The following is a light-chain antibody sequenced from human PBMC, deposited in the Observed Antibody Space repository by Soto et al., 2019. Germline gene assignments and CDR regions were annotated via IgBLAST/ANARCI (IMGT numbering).Light chain of an antibody. CDR3: NSYAGSNNFV. V-gene: IGLV2-8*01. J-gene: IGLJ1*01. Sequence: QSALTQPASASRSPGQSVTISCTGTSGDVGGYNYVSWYQQRPGKPPKLVIFEVNKRPSGVPDRFSGSKSGNTASLTVSALQTEDEPDYYCNSYAGSNNFVFGTGTKVTVL. CDR2: EVN. CDR1: SGDVGGYNY.